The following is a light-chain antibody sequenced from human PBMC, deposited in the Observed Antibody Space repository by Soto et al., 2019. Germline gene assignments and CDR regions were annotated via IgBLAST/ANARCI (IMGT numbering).Light chain of an antibody. J-gene: IGKJ2*01. V-gene: IGKV1-5*01. CDR2: DAS. CDR1: QSISSW. CDR3: QQYNSYSSYT. Sequence: DIQMTQSPSTLSASVGDRVAITCRASQSISSWLAWYQQKPGKAPKLLIYDASTLDSGVPSRFSGSGSGSEFTLTISSLQPDDFAIYYCQQYNSYSSYTFGQGTKLEIK.